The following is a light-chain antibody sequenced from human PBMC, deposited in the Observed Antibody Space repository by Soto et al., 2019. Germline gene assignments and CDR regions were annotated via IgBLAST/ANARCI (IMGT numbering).Light chain of an antibody. CDR3: CSYAGSSTYV. CDR1: SSDVGSYNL. Sequence: QSALTQPASVSGSPGQSITISCTGTSSDVGSYNLVSWYQLYPDKAPKLMIYEGSKRPSGVSNRFSGSKSGNTASLTISGLQAEDEAEYYCCSYAGSSTYVFGTGTKVTVL. V-gene: IGLV2-23*01. CDR2: EGS. J-gene: IGLJ1*01.